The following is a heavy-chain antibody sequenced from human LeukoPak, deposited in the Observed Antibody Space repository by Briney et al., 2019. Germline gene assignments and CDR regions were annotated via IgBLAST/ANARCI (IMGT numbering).Heavy chain of an antibody. CDR3: ARDTLGYCSGGSCYDLYYYYYGMDV. J-gene: IGHJ6*02. V-gene: IGHV3-66*01. D-gene: IGHD2-15*01. CDR2: IYSGGST. CDR1: GFTVSSNY. Sequence: GGSLRLSCAASGFTVSSNYMSWVRQAPGKGLEWVSVIYSGGSTYYADSVKGRFTISRDNSKNTLYLQMNSLRAEDTAVYYCARDTLGYCSGGSCYDLYYYYYGMDVWGQGTTVTVSS.